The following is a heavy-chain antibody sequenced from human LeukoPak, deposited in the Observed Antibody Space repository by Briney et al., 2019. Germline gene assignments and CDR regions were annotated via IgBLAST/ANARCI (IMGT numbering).Heavy chain of an antibody. D-gene: IGHD3-9*01. Sequence: GGSLRLSCAAPGFTFDDYGMSWVRQAPGKGLEWLSGINWNGGSTGYADSVKGRFTISRDNAKNSLYLQMNSLRAEDTALYYCARANYDILTGYSGWIDYWGQGTLVTVSS. CDR1: GFTFDDYG. J-gene: IGHJ4*02. CDR2: INWNGGST. CDR3: ARANYDILTGYSGWIDY. V-gene: IGHV3-20*04.